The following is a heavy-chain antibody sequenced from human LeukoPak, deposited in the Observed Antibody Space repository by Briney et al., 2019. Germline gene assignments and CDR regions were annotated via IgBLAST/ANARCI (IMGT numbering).Heavy chain of an antibody. CDR2: ISAYNGNT. D-gene: IGHD1-26*01. V-gene: IGHV1-18*04. CDR3: ARVGAALDDAFDI. CDR1: GYTFTSYY. J-gene: IGHJ3*02. Sequence: ASVKVSCKASGYTFTSYYMHWVRQAPGQGLEWMGWISAYNGNTNYAQKLQGRVTMTTDTSTSTAYMELRSLRSDDTAVYYCARVGAALDDAFDIWGQGTMVTVSS.